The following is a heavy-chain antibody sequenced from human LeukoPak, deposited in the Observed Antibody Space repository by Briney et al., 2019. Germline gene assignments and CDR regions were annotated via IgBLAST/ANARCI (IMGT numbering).Heavy chain of an antibody. V-gene: IGHV4-39*01. J-gene: IGHJ4*02. D-gene: IGHD2-15*01. CDR2: ISSDGNT. Sequence: SETLSITCTVSGGSISSGSFYWAWVRQPPGEGLEWVGSISSDGNTYHNASLKSRITMSVDTSKNQFSLKLGAVTAADTATYSCARHLRGAVVHFDSWGQGSLVTVSS. CDR3: ARHLRGAVVHFDS. CDR1: GGSISSGSFY.